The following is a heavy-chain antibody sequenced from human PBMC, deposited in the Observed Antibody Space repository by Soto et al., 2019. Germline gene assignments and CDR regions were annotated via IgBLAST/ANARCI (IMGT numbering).Heavy chain of an antibody. J-gene: IGHJ4*02. CDR2: INHRGST. V-gene: IGHV4-34*01. CDR3: ARVPGGLSGGSPGY. D-gene: IGHD2-15*01. CDR1: GGSFSGYY. Sequence: QVQLQQWGAGLLKPSETLSLTCAVYGGSFSGYYWSWIRQPPGKGLEWIGEINHRGSTNYNPSLKSRVTISVDTSKNQFSLKLSSVTAADAAVYYCARVPGGLSGGSPGYWGQGTLVTVSS.